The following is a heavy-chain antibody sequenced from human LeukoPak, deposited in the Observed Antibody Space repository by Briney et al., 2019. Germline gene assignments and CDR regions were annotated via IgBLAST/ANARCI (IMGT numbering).Heavy chain of an antibody. CDR3: ASWYDSSGSRHPFYYYYYGMDV. D-gene: IGHD3-22*01. J-gene: IGHJ6*02. V-gene: IGHV3-74*01. CDR1: GFTFSSYW. Sequence: PGGSLRLSCAASGFTFSSYWMHWVRQAPGKGLVWVSRINSDGSSTSYADSVKGRFTISRDNAKNTLYPQMNSLRAEDTAVYYCASWYDSSGSRHPFYYYYYGMDVWGQGTTVTVSS. CDR2: INSDGSST.